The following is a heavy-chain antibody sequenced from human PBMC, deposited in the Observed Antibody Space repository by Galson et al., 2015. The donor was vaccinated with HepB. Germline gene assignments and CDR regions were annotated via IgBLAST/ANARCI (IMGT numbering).Heavy chain of an antibody. V-gene: IGHV3-21*01. Sequence: SLRLSCATSGFAFTNFFMSWVRQVPGKGLEWVSAISSDTHYTYYAVSMKGRFTISRDDAKNSLSLQMNSLRAEDTAVYYCARDSSAWHTFDLWGQGTLVTVSS. J-gene: IGHJ5*02. CDR1: GFAFTNFF. CDR2: ISSDTHYT. CDR3: ARDSSAWHTFDL. D-gene: IGHD6-19*01.